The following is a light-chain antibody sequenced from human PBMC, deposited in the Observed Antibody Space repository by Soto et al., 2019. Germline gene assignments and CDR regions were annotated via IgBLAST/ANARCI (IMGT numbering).Light chain of an antibody. V-gene: IGKV3-15*01. J-gene: IGKJ1*01. CDR3: QQYNTRPQT. CDR1: QTVGSN. CDR2: GAS. Sequence: EVVLTQSPATLSVSPGERATLSCRASQTVGSNLAWYQHKPGQAPRLLISGASTRATGVPARFSGSGSGTEFALTISGLQSEDFTVYFCQQYNTRPQTFXQGTKVDIK.